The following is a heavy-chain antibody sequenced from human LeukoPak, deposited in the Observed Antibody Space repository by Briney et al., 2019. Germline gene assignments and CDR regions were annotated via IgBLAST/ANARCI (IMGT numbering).Heavy chain of an antibody. J-gene: IGHJ4*02. CDR3: ARRSGVAVAGAFDY. Sequence: QPGGSLRLSCAASGFTFSSYAMRWVRQAPGKGLEWVSGISGSGDSTYYADSVKGRFTISRDNSKNTLYLQMNSLGAEDTAVYFCARRSGVAVAGAFDYWGQGTLVTVSS. D-gene: IGHD6-19*01. CDR1: GFTFSSYA. V-gene: IGHV3-23*01. CDR2: ISGSGDST.